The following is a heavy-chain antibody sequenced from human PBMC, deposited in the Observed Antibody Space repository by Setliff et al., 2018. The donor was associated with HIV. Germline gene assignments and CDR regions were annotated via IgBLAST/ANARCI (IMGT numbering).Heavy chain of an antibody. Sequence: PSETLSLTCTVSGDSITSGGYSWTWIRQPPGKALAWVGYIYYSGRTSHSGSTYYNPSVASRITISGDTSKNQFSLKLTSVTAADTAIYYCARENGWLFGWFDPWGQGTPVTVSS. CDR2: IYYSGRTSHSGST. J-gene: IGHJ5*02. V-gene: IGHV4-30-4*08. D-gene: IGHD3-22*01. CDR3: ARENGWLFGWFDP. CDR1: GDSITSGGYS.